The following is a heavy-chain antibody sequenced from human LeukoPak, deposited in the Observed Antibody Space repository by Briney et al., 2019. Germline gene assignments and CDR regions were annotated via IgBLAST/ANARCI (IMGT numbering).Heavy chain of an antibody. Sequence: PSETLSLTCTVSGASIRSSYWSWLRQPPGKGLERIGYIYYTGSTNSNPSLKSRVTVSVDTSKNQFSLKLSSMTAADTAVYYCARLDRSGYEMGGTWFDPWGQGTLVTVSS. CDR2: IYYTGST. V-gene: IGHV4-59*08. J-gene: IGHJ5*02. CDR3: ARLDRSGYEMGGTWFDP. D-gene: IGHD3-22*01. CDR1: GASIRSSY.